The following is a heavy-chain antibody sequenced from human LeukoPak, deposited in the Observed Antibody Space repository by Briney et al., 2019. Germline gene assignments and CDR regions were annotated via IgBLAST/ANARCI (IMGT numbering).Heavy chain of an antibody. V-gene: IGHV4-59*01. Sequence: SETLSLTCTVSGGSISSYYWSWIRQPPGKGLEWIGYIYYSGSTNYNPSLKSRVTISVDTSKNQFPLKLSSVTAADTAVYYCARAVAAAGNKGYYYYGMDVWGQGTTVTVSS. CDR2: IYYSGST. CDR3: ARAVAAAGNKGYYYYGMDV. J-gene: IGHJ6*02. CDR1: GGSISSYY. D-gene: IGHD6-13*01.